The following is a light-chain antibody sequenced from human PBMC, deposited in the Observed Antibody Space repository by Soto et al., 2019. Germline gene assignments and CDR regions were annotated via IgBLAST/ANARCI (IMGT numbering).Light chain of an antibody. CDR1: SSDVGDYNY. J-gene: IGLJ1*01. CDR3: SSYTSSTPPYV. Sequence: QSALTQPASVSGSPGQSIAISCTGTSSDVGDYNYVSWYQQHPGKAPKLMIYDVSDRPSGVSSRFSGSKSGNTASLTISGLQPEDEADYYCSSYTSSTPPYVFGTGTKVTVL. V-gene: IGLV2-14*01. CDR2: DVS.